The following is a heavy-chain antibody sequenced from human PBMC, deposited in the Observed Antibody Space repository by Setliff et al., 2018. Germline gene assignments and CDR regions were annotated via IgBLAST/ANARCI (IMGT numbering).Heavy chain of an antibody. CDR3: AKGGDWDDQHYAFDI. Sequence: TGGSLRLSCAASGFSFSHVYMSWVRQGPGKGLEWLSYVTTTGGFTKEADSVRGRFSVSRDNSKKSVYLQINDLRAEDTALYFCAKGGDWDDQHYAFDIWGQGTMVTVSS. CDR1: GFSFSHVY. CDR2: VTTTGGFT. D-gene: IGHD1-1*01. J-gene: IGHJ3*02. V-gene: IGHV3-11*03.